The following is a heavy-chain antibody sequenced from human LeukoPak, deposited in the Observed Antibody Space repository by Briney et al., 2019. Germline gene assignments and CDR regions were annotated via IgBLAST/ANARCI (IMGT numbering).Heavy chain of an antibody. J-gene: IGHJ6*03. CDR1: GYTFSGYY. V-gene: IGHV1-2*02. Sequence: ASVKVSCKASGYTFSGYYMHWVRQAPGQGLEWMGWINPNSGGTYYAQKFQGRVTTTRDSSISTAYMELSRLRSDDTAVYYYARADDYDILTGYSSNYYMDVWGKGTTVTISS. CDR3: ARADDYDILTGYSSNYYMDV. D-gene: IGHD3-9*01. CDR2: INPNSGGT.